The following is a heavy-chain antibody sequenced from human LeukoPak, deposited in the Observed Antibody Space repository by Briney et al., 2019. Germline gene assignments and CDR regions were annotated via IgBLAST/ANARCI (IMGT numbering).Heavy chain of an antibody. V-gene: IGHV3-11*04. CDR1: GFTVSSNY. D-gene: IGHD5-24*01. CDR2: ISSSGSTI. J-gene: IGHJ4*02. CDR3: ARATDGYNLL. Sequence: GGSLRLSCAASGFTVSSNYMSWIRQAPGKGPEWVSYISSSGSTIYYADSVKGRFTISRDNAKNSLYLQMNSLRAEDTAVYYCARATDGYNLLWGQGTLVTVSS.